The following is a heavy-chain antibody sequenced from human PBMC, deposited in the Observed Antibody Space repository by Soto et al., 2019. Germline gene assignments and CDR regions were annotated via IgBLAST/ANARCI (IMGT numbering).Heavy chain of an antibody. CDR1: SDSITALY. J-gene: IGHJ4*02. CDR3: ARSCPCKSHVDCFAWLDY. CDR2: TSSSGNT. V-gene: IGHV4-4*07. Sequence: SETLSLTCTVSSDSITALYWTWIRQPAGKGLEWIAQTSSSGNTNYNPSLTSRVIMSLDTSKNQFSLKLTSMTAADTAVYYCARSCPCKSHVDCFAWLDYWGQGTLVTVSS. D-gene: IGHD2-21*02.